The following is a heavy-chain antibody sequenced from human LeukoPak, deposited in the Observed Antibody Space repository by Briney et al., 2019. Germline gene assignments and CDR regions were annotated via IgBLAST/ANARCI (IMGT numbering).Heavy chain of an antibody. D-gene: IGHD3-22*01. CDR3: ASLYYYDSSGFGSMDV. CDR2: IYHSGST. J-gene: IGHJ6*02. V-gene: IGHV4-30-2*01. Sequence: SETLSLTCAVSGGSISSGGYSWSWIRQPPGKGLEWIGYIYHSGSTNYNPSLKSRVTISVDTSKNQFSLKLSSVTAADTAVYYCASLYYYDSSGFGSMDVWGQGTTVTVSS. CDR1: GGSISSGGYS.